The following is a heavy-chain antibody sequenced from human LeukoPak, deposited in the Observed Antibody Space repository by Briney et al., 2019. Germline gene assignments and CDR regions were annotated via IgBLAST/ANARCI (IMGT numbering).Heavy chain of an antibody. V-gene: IGHV3-48*03. J-gene: IGHJ4*02. D-gene: IGHD2-21*02. CDR3: ATFGGDQEVY. Sequence: GGSLRLSCAASGLTFSSYEMNWVRQAPGKGLEWASYIGSSGSTIYYADSVRGRVTISRDNTKDSLYLQMNSLRAEDTAIYYCATFGGDQEVYWGQGTLVTVSS. CDR1: GLTFSSYE. CDR2: IGSSGSTI.